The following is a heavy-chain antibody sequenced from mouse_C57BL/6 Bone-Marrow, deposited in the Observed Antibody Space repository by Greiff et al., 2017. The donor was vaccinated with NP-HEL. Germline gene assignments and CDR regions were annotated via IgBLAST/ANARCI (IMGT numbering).Heavy chain of an antibody. CDR2: ISYDGSN. V-gene: IGHV3-6*01. J-gene: IGHJ3*01. CDR3: ARDFRYYYGGPWFAY. D-gene: IGHD1-1*01. Sequence: EVKLMESGPGLVKPSQSLSLTCSVTGYSITSGYYWNWIRQFPGNKLEWMGYISYDGSNNYNPSLKNRISITRDTSKNQFFLKLNSVTTEDTATYYCARDFRYYYGGPWFAYWGQGTLVTVSA. CDR1: GYSITSGYY.